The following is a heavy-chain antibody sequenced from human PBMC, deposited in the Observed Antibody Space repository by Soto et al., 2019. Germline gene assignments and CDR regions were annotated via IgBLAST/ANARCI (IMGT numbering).Heavy chain of an antibody. J-gene: IGHJ5*02. CDR1: GGTFSSYA. V-gene: IGHV1-69*01. Sequence: QVQLVQSGAEVKKPGSSVKVSCKASGGTFSSYAISWVLQAPGQGLAWMGGIIPIFGTANYEQKFQGRVTITADESTSTAYMELSSLRSEDTAVYSCARLNTLSRGAGWFDPWGQGTLVTVSS. CDR3: ARLNTLSRGAGWFDP. CDR2: IIPIFGTA. D-gene: IGHD3-10*01.